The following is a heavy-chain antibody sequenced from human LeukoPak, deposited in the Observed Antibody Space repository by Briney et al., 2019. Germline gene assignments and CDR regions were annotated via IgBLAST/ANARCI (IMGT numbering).Heavy chain of an antibody. V-gene: IGHV3-30-3*01. CDR2: ISYDGSNK. J-gene: IGHJ4*02. CDR1: GFTFSSYA. D-gene: IGHD1-26*01. Sequence: TGGSLRLSCAASGFTFSSYAMHWVRQAPGKGLEWVAVISYDGSNKYYADSVKGRFTISRDNSKNTLYLQMNSLRAEDTAVYYCARSSQRIIVGSTLSDYWGQGTLVTVSS. CDR3: ARSSQRIIVGSTLSDY.